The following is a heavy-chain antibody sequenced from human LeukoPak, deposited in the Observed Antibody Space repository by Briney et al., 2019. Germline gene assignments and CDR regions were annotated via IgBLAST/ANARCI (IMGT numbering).Heavy chain of an antibody. Sequence: PSETLSLTCTASGDSISSHYWSWIRQPPGKGLEWIGYSYYSGSTNYNPSLKSRVTISVDTSKNQFSLKLSSVTAADTAVYYCARDVYKYDSSGSRAFDIWGQGTMVTVSS. J-gene: IGHJ3*02. CDR1: GDSISSHY. V-gene: IGHV4-59*11. CDR2: SYYSGST. CDR3: ARDVYKYDSSGSRAFDI. D-gene: IGHD3-22*01.